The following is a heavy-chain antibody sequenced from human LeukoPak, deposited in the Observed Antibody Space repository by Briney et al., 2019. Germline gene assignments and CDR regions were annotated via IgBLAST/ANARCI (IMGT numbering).Heavy chain of an antibody. D-gene: IGHD2-21*02. J-gene: IGHJ5*02. V-gene: IGHV4-38-2*02. CDR2: IYHSGST. CDR1: GYSISSGYY. Sequence: SETLSFTCAVSGYSISSGYYWGWIRQPPGKGLEWIGSIYHSGSTYYNPSLKSRVTISVDTSKNQFSLKLSSVTAADTAVYYCARDPVGDTDLWGQGTLVTVSS. CDR3: ARDPVGDTDL.